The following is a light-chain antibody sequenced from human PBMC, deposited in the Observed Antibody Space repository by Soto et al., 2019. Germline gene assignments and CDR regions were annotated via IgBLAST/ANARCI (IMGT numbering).Light chain of an antibody. V-gene: IGLV2-14*01. CDR2: EVN. CDR3: SSYSRSSSYV. Sequence: QSVLTQPASVSGSPGQSITISCTGTSSDVGGYNYVSRYQQHPGKAPKLMIYEVNNRPSGVSNRFSGSKSGNTASLTISGLQAEDEADYYCSSYSRSSSYVFGTGTKVTVL. J-gene: IGLJ1*01. CDR1: SSDVGGYNY.